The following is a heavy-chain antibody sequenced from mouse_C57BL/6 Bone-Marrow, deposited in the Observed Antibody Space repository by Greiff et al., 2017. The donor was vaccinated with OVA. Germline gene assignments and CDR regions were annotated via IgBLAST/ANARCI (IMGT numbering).Heavy chain of an antibody. D-gene: IGHD2-4*01. J-gene: IGHJ2*01. CDR1: GYAFTNYL. CDR3: ARSLYDYGNFDY. V-gene: IGHV1-54*01. Sequence: QVQLQQSGAELVRPGTSVKVSCKASGYAFTNYLIEWVKQRPGQGLEWIGVINPGSGGTNYNEKLKGKATLTADKSSSTAYMQLSSLTSEDSAVYFCARSLYDYGNFDYWGQGTTLTVSS. CDR2: INPGSGGT.